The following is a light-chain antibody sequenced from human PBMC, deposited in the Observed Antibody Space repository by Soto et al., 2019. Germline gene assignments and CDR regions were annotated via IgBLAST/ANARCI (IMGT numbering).Light chain of an antibody. J-gene: IGKJ1*01. CDR1: QSISSY. V-gene: IGKV1-39*01. CDR3: QQGYSTPWT. CDR2: AAS. Sequence: DIQITHSPSSLSASVLYRVTITCRASQSISSYLHWYQQKPGKAPKLLIYAASNLQSGVPSRFSASGSGTDFTLTLNSLQPEDFATYYCQQGYSTPWTFGQGTKVDIK.